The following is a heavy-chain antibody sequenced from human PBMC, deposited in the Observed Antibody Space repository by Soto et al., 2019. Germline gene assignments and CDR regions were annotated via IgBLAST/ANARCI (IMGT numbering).Heavy chain of an antibody. D-gene: IGHD5-12*01. CDR2: IYYSGST. Sequence: SETLSLTCTVSGGSISSSSYYWGWIRQPPGKGLEWIGSIYYSGSTYYNPSLKSRVTISLDTSKNQFSLKLSSVTAADTAVYYCARRVVATIDYWGQGTLVTVSS. CDR3: ARRVVATIDY. V-gene: IGHV4-39*01. CDR1: GGSISSSSYY. J-gene: IGHJ4*02.